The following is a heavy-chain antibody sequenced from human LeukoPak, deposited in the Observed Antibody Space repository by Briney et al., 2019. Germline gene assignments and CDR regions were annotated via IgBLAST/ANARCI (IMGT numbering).Heavy chain of an antibody. D-gene: IGHD3-3*01. J-gene: IGHJ4*02. CDR2: INTDGRTT. CDR1: GFTFSSYW. CDR3: ARYNTYMFDY. Sequence: GGSLRLSCAASGFTFSSYWMNWVRQAPGKGLVWVAHINTDGRTTTYADSVKGRFTVARDNAKNTLYLEMNRLRAEDTAVYYCARYNTYMFDYWGQGTQVTVSS. V-gene: IGHV3-74*01.